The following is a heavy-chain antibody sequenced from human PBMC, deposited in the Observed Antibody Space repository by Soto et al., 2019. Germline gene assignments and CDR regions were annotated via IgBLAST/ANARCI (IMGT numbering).Heavy chain of an antibody. CDR1: GFTFNTYA. CDR2: ISYDGTNK. Sequence: GGSLRLSCAASGFTFNTYALHWVRHAPGKGLEWVAVISYDGTNKYYAESVEGRFTISRDNSKSTLLLQMNSLRADDTAVYYCAREEGGYSGYDANWFDPWGQGTLVTV. J-gene: IGHJ5*02. D-gene: IGHD5-12*01. V-gene: IGHV3-30-3*01. CDR3: AREEGGYSGYDANWFDP.